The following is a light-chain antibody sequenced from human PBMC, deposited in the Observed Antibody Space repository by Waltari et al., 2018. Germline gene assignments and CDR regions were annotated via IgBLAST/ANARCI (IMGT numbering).Light chain of an antibody. CDR3: CSYALRSVV. V-gene: IGLV2-23*01. J-gene: IGLJ2*01. Sequence: QSALTQPASVSGSPGQSITISCTGSSRDFGTYYLVSWYQQYPGKAPKVMIYEGSKRPSGVSSRFSASKSGNTASLTISVLQAEDEADYYCCSYALRSVVFGGGTKVTVL. CDR2: EGS. CDR1: SRDFGTYYL.